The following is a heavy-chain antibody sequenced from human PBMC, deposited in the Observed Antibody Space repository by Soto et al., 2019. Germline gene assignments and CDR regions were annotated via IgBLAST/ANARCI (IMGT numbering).Heavy chain of an antibody. CDR2: IYDSGST. Sequence: QVQLQESGPGLVKPSETLSLTCTVSGGSVSSGGYFWSWLRQPPGKGLEWIGCIYDSGSTIYNPSLKSRVTISVATSKNQFSLILSSVTAADTAVYYCARYTGGRDAFDIWGQGTMVTVSS. CDR3: ARYTGGRDAFDI. V-gene: IGHV4-61*08. CDR1: GGSVSSGGYF. D-gene: IGHD7-27*01. J-gene: IGHJ3*02.